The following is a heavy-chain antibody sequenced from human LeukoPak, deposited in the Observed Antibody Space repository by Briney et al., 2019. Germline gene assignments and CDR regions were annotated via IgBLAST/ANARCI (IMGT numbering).Heavy chain of an antibody. J-gene: IGHJ3*02. V-gene: IGHV3-23*01. Sequence: GGSLRLSCAVSGFTFSRYAMTWVRQAPGKGLEWVSAISGSGGSTYYADSVKGRFTISRDNGKNTLYLQMNSLRAGDTAVYYCAGPPNIPATNIWGQGTMVTVSS. CDR1: GFTFSRYA. D-gene: IGHD1-14*01. CDR2: ISGSGGST. CDR3: AGPPNIPATNI.